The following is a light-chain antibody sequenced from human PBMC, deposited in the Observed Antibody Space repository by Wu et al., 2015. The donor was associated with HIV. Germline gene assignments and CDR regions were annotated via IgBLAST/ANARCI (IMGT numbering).Light chain of an antibody. CDR1: HDISRW. CDR3: QQYISYSAWT. CDR2: TAS. J-gene: IGKJ1*01. Sequence: DIQMTQSPSSVSASVGDRVTITCRASHDISRWLAWYQEKPGKAPKLLIYTASSLQSGVPSRFSGSGSGTDFTLTITSLQPDDFATYYCQQYISYSAWTFGLGTKVEIK. V-gene: IGKV1D-16*01.